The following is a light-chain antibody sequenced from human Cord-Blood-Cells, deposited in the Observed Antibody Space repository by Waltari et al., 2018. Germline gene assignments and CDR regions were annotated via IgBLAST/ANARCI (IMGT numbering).Light chain of an antibody. CDR3: SSYTSSSTYVV. Sequence: QSALTQPASVSGSPGQSITISCTGTSSDVGGYNYVSWYQQHPGKAPKLMIYEDRNRPSGVSNRFSGAKSGNTASLTISGLQADDEDDYYCSSYTSSSTYVVFGGGTKLTVL. CDR1: SSDVGGYNY. J-gene: IGLJ2*01. CDR2: EDR. V-gene: IGLV2-14*01.